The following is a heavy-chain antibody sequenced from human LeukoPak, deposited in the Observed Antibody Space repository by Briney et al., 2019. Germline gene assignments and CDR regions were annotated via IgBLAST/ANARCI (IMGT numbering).Heavy chain of an antibody. J-gene: IGHJ6*02. Sequence: GASVKVSGKASGYTFTSYGISWVRQAPGQGLEWMGWISAYNGNTNYAQKLQGRVTMTTDTSTSTAYMELRSLRSDDTVVYYCARSGYYFALYYYYGMDVWDQGTTVTVSS. CDR2: ISAYNGNT. CDR3: ARSGYYFALYYYYGMDV. CDR1: GYTFTSYG. V-gene: IGHV1-18*01. D-gene: IGHD3-3*01.